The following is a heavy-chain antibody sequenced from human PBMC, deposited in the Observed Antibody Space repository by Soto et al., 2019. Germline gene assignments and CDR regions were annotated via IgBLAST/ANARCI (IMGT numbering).Heavy chain of an antibody. D-gene: IGHD6-19*01. CDR3: AKEGDSSGPNRFDP. CDR1: GGTFNSYA. J-gene: IGHJ5*02. CDR2: IIPILDTA. Sequence: QVQLVQSGAEVKKPGSSVKVSCKASGGTFNSYAISWVRQAPGQGLEWMGGIIPILDTADYAQKFQGRISITADDSTNTAYLELSTLRSEDTAVYYCAKEGDSSGPNRFDPWGQGTLVIVSS. V-gene: IGHV1-69*12.